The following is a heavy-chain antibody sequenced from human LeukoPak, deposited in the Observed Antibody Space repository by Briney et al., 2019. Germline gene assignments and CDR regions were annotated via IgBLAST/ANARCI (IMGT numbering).Heavy chain of an antibody. CDR1: GGSISNYY. Sequence: PSETLSLTCTVSGGSISNYYWSWIRQPPGKGLEWIGYIYYSGSTYYNPSLKSRVTISVDTSKNQFSLKLSSVTAADTAVYYCARAMLSFGGAFDIWGQGTMVTVSS. J-gene: IGHJ3*02. V-gene: IGHV4-30-4*01. CDR2: IYYSGST. CDR3: ARAMLSFGGAFDI. D-gene: IGHD2-15*01.